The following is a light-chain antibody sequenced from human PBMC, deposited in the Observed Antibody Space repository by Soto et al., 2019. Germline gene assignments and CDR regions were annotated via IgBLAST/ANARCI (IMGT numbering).Light chain of an antibody. CDR2: GAS. V-gene: IGKV3-20*01. CDR1: QSVSPSS. Sequence: EIVFTQSPGTLSLSPVERATLSCRASQSVSPSSLAWYQQKPGQAPRLLIYGASSRATGIPVRFSGSGSGTDFTLTITRLEPEDFAVYYCKRYGASTKFGQGTKVDIK. J-gene: IGKJ1*01. CDR3: KRYGASTK.